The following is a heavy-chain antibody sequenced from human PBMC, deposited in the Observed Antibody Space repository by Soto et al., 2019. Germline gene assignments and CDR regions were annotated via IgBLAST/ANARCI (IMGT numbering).Heavy chain of an antibody. CDR3: ALRSMAVVPEY. CDR2: LYYGRSA. CDR1: GDSISSYY. Sequence: QVQLQESGPGLVKPSETLSLTCAVSGDSISSYYCMWIRQPPGKGLESIGYLYYGRSANYNPSLKSRVTLSVDKSTNQCSLTLSSMTAADTAVSYCALRSMAVVPEYWGQGTLVTVSS. V-gene: IGHV4-59*01. D-gene: IGHD3-22*01. J-gene: IGHJ4*02.